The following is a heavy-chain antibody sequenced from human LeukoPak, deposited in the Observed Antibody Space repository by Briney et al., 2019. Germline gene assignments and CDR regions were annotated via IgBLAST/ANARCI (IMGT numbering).Heavy chain of an antibody. D-gene: IGHD3-3*01. V-gene: IGHV3-23*01. CDR1: GFTFSSYA. CDR3: AKVSIFGVVTNNLYFDY. CDR2: ISGSGGST. J-gene: IGHJ4*02. Sequence: GGSLRLSCAASGFTFSSYAMSWVRQAPGKGLEWVSAISGSGGSTYYADSVKGRFTISRDNSKNTLYLQMNSLRAEDTAVYYCAKVSIFGVVTNNLYFDYWGQGTLVTVSS.